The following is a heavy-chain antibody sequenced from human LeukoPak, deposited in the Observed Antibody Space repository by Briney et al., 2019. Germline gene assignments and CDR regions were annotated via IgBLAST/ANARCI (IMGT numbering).Heavy chain of an antibody. CDR3: VVVVEPPDSDGFDV. J-gene: IGHJ3*01. Sequence: GGPLRLSCAASGFTFGNSGLHWVRQVPGKGLVWVSLINADGSTATYADSVKGLFTISRDNARNTLSLQMNSLTIEDTAVYYCVVVVEPPDSDGFDVWGQGTMITVSS. CDR1: GFTFGNSG. D-gene: IGHD1-14*01. CDR2: INADGSTA. V-gene: IGHV3-74*01.